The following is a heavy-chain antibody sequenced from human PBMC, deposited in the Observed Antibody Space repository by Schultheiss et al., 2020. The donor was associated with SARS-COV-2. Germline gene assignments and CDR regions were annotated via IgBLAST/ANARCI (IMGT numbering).Heavy chain of an antibody. D-gene: IGHD4-17*01. Sequence: SETLSLICAVYGDSLRGYSWSWIRQPPGKGLEWIGEINHSGRTNYKPSLQSRVTISVDTSKNQLSLKLSSVTAADTAVYYCARWEDYGDYGFDYWGQGTLVTVSS. J-gene: IGHJ4*02. CDR2: INHSGRT. CDR3: ARWEDYGDYGFDY. V-gene: IGHV4-34*01. CDR1: GDSLRGYS.